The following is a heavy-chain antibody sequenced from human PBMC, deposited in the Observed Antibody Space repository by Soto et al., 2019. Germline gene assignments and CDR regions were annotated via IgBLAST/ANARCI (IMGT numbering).Heavy chain of an antibody. CDR2: IIPIFGTA. CDR3: ARVTTVTTNPKFYYYYGMDV. Sequence: QVQLVQSGAEVKKPGSSVKVSCKASGGTFSSYAISWVRQAPGQGLEWMGGIIPIFGTANYAQKFQGRVTITADESTSTAYMELSSLRSEDTAVYYCARVTTVTTNPKFYYYYGMDVWGQGTTVTVSS. CDR1: GGTFSSYA. D-gene: IGHD4-17*01. J-gene: IGHJ6*02. V-gene: IGHV1-69*12.